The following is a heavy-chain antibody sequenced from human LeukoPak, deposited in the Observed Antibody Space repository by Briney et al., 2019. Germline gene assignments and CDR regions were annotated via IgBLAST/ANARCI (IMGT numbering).Heavy chain of an antibody. D-gene: IGHD6-19*01. CDR3: ARRSSGWYYFDY. Sequence: SETLSLTCAVSGGSISSGGYYWSSIRQPPGKGLEWLGYIYYSGSTNYNPSLESRVTISVDTSKNQFSLNLRSVTAADTAVYYCARRSSGWYYFDYWGQGTLVTVSS. V-gene: IGHV4-61*08. CDR2: IYYSGST. CDR1: GGSISSGGYY. J-gene: IGHJ4*02.